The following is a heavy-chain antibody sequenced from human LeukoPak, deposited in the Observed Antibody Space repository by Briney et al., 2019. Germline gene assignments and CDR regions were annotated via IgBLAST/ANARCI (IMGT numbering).Heavy chain of an antibody. Sequence: GGSLRLSCAASGFTFSSYAMSWVRQTPGKGLEWVSTISGSGGSTYYADSVKGRFTISRDNSKNTIYLQMNSLRAEDTAVYYCANWVEGARPSLDYWGQGALVTVSS. D-gene: IGHD6-6*01. J-gene: IGHJ4*02. CDR2: ISGSGGST. CDR3: ANWVEGARPSLDY. CDR1: GFTFSSYA. V-gene: IGHV3-23*01.